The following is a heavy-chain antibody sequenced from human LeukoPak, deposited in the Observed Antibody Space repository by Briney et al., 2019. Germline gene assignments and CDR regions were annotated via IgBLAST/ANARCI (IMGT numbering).Heavy chain of an antibody. J-gene: IGHJ4*02. D-gene: IGHD4-17*01. CDR2: IYSGGNT. CDR1: GFTFSSYA. V-gene: IGHV3-23*05. Sequence: GSLRLSCAASGFTFSSYAVSWVRQAPGKGLEWVSFIYSGGNTHYSDSMKGRFTISRDNSKNTLYLQMNSLRAEDTAVYYCARRAGEYSHPYDYWGQGTLVTVSS. CDR3: ARRAGEYSHPYDY.